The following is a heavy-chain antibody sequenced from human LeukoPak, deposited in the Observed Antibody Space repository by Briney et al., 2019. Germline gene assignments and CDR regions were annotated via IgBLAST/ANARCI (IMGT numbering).Heavy chain of an antibody. V-gene: IGHV4-34*01. CDR2: GSESGGT. J-gene: IGHJ4*02. Sequence: SETLSLTCAVYGGSLNGHYWSWIRQPPGKGLEWIGEGSESGGTKFNPSLKSRVTISADTSKNQFSLKLTSVTAADTAVYYCARGRPRSGSPNWYYFDYWGQGTLVTVSS. D-gene: IGHD3-22*01. CDR1: GGSLNGHY. CDR3: ARGRPRSGSPNWYYFDY.